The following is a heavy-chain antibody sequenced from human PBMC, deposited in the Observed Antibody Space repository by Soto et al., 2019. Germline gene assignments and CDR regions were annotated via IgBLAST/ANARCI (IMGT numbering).Heavy chain of an antibody. D-gene: IGHD6-19*01. CDR3: AAGLWQWLVPYFYN. CDR1: GFTFSSYA. CDR2: ISGSGGSP. V-gene: IGHV3-23*01. Sequence: GGPLTPSCAAFGFTFSSYAIRWVRQVPGKGLEWVSTISGSGGSPYYADSVKGRFTISRDNSKNTLYLQVNSLRADDTAVYYCAAGLWQWLVPYFYNWGQGDLVTVSS. J-gene: IGHJ4*02.